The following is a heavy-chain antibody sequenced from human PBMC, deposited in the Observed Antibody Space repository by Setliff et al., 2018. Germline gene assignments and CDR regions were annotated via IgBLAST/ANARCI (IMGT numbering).Heavy chain of an antibody. D-gene: IGHD3-3*01. J-gene: IGHJ6*03. Sequence: AASVKVSCKASGYTFTGYYMHWVRQAPGQGLEWMGWISAYNGNTNYAQKLQGRVTMTTDTSTSTAYMELRSLRSDDTAVYYCARGPSFWGGDYMDVWGKGTTVTVSS. V-gene: IGHV1-18*04. CDR3: ARGPSFWGGDYMDV. CDR1: GYTFTGYY. CDR2: ISAYNGNT.